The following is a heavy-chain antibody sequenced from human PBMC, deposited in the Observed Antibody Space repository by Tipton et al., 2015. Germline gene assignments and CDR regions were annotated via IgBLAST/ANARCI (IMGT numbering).Heavy chain of an antibody. CDR3: ARGYRMDV. CDR1: RFIFSNYE. V-gene: IGHV3-48*03. CDR2: ISSSATTK. J-gene: IGHJ6*01. Sequence: GSLRLSCAASRFIFSNYEMNWVRQAPGKGLEWVSYISSSATTKYYADSVKGRFTISRDNAKNSLYLQMDGLRAEDTAVYYCARGYRMDVWGQGTTVTVSS.